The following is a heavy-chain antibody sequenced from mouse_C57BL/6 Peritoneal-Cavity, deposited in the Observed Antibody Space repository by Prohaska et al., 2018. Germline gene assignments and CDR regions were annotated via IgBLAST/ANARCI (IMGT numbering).Heavy chain of an antibody. CDR1: VYTFTDYY. CDR3: ASHYGRSHFDY. CDR2: INPYNGGT. V-gene: IGHV1-19*01. D-gene: IGHD1-1*01. J-gene: IGHJ2*01. Sequence: EVQLQQSGPVLVKPGASVKMSCKASVYTFTDYYMNWVKQSHGKSLEWIGVINPYNGGTSYNQKFKGKATLTVDKSSSTAYMELNSLTSEDSAVYYCASHYGRSHFDYWGQGTTLTVSS.